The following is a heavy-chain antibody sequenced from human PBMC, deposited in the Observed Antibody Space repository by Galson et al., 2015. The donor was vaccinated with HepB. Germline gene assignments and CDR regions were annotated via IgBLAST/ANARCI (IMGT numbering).Heavy chain of an antibody. D-gene: IGHD3-22*01. CDR1: GFTFSSYS. CDR3: ARDAQSYTHYYDSSGYYYGFDY. J-gene: IGHJ4*02. CDR2: ISSSSSTI. Sequence: SLRLSCAASGFTFSSYSMNWVRQAPGKGLEWVSYISSSSSTIYYADSVKGRFTISRDNAKNSLYLQMNSLRAEDTAVYYCARDAQSYTHYYDSSGYYYGFDYWGQGTLVTVSS. V-gene: IGHV3-48*01.